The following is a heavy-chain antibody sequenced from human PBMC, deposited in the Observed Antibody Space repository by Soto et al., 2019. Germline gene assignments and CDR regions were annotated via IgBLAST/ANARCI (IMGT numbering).Heavy chain of an antibody. CDR2: LKQDGSEK. Sequence: PGASLRLSYAASGFTFSTYWKSWVRQAPGKGLEWVANLKQDGSEKYYVDSVKGRFTISRDNAKNSLYLQMNSLRAEDTAVYYCARFYYDSSGYLPSPYYYYYGMDVWGQGT. CDR3: ARFYYDSSGYLPSPYYYYYGMDV. V-gene: IGHV3-7*01. CDR1: GFTFSTYW. D-gene: IGHD3-22*01. J-gene: IGHJ6*02.